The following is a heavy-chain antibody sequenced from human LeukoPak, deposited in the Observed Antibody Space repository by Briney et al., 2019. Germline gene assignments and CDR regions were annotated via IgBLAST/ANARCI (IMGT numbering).Heavy chain of an antibody. CDR2: IYYSGST. V-gene: IGHV4-39*07. CDR1: GASISSSSYY. J-gene: IGHJ4*02. D-gene: IGHD3-22*01. CDR3: ARASSPTWYYYDSSGYYLSY. Sequence: PSETLSLTCTVSGASISSSSYYWGWIRQPPGKGLEWIGTIYYSGSTYYNPSLKSRVTISVDTSKNQFSLKLSSVTAADTAVHYCARASSPTWYYYDSSGYYLSYWGQGTLVTVSS.